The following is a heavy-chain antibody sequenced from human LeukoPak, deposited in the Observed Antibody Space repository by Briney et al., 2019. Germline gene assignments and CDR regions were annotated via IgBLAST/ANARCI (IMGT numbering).Heavy chain of an antibody. CDR2: TIPVFGTP. J-gene: IGHJ4*02. Sequence: VASVKVSCKTSGGTFSNSGISWVRQAPGQGPEWMGGTIPVFGTPNYAQKFQGRLTITADRSTTTAYMELSSLTSDDPAVYYCARERLARFPYFDYWGQGTLVAISS. CDR3: ARERLARFPYFDY. D-gene: IGHD3-3*01. V-gene: IGHV1-69*06. CDR1: GGTFSNSG.